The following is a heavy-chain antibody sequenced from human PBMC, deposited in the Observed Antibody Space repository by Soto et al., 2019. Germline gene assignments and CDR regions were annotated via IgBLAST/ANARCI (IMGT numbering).Heavy chain of an antibody. Sequence: QVQLVQSGSEVKKPGASVKVSCKASGYPFSDNQIHWLRRAPGQGLERMGRINPKSDDTNYAQKFQGRVSMTRDTSIDTDYLELTGLTSDDTATYYCARKHSLDYIRWGLDPWGQGTLVTVSS. J-gene: IGHJ5*02. CDR1: GYPFSDNQ. V-gene: IGHV1-2*02. CDR2: INPKSDDT. CDR3: ARKHSLDYIRWGLDP. D-gene: IGHD4-4*01.